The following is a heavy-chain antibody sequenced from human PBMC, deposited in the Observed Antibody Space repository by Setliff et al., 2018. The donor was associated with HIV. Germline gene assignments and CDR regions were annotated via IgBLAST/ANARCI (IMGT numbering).Heavy chain of an antibody. V-gene: IGHV1-46*01. CDR3: ARDPDTAAEYYNDSSGYFDY. J-gene: IGHJ4*02. Sequence: ASVKVSCKASGYIFTGYYMHWVRQAPGQGLAWMGVINPSGGSTSYAQRFQGRVTMTRDTSSSTVYMELRSLSSEDTAVYYCARDPDTAAEYYNDSSGYFDYWGQGTLVTVSS. CDR2: INPSGGST. CDR1: GYIFTGYY. D-gene: IGHD3-22*01.